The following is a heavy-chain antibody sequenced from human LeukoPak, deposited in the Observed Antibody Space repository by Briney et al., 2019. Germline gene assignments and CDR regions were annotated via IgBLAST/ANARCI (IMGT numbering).Heavy chain of an antibody. CDR1: GFTFSSCE. CDR3: ARAEYQPLLPAQVDY. CDR2: ISFSSSYI. J-gene: IGHJ4*02. Sequence: GGSLRLSCAASGFTFSSCEMNWVRQAPGKGLEWVSSISFSSSYIYYADSVKGRFTISRDNAKNSLYLQMNSLRAEDTAVYYCARAEYQPLLPAQVDYWGQGTLVTVSS. D-gene: IGHD2-2*01. V-gene: IGHV3-21*01.